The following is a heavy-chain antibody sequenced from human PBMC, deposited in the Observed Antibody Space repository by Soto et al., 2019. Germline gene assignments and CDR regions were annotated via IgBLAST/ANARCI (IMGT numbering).Heavy chain of an antibody. Sequence: SETLSLTCTVSGGSISSSSYYWGWIRQPPGKGLEWIGSIFYSGSTYYNPSLKSRVTISVDTSKNQFSLKLTSVTAADTAVYDCARDGRSEFDKWGKARLVTVSS. J-gene: IGHJ4*02. V-gene: IGHV4-39*02. CDR3: ARDGRSEFDK. D-gene: IGHD6-6*01. CDR2: IFYSGST. CDR1: GGSISSSSYY.